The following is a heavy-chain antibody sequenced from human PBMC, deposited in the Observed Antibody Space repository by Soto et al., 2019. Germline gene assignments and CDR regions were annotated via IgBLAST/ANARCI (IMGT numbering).Heavy chain of an antibody. CDR3: ARVDWNPGAD. J-gene: IGHJ4*02. Sequence: EAQLVESGGGLVQPGGSLRLSCVASGLTFSDYFLHWVRQAPGKGPIWVSSIRSDGSGIEYADSVKGRFTISRDNAKNTLYLHMNSLRADDTAVYYCARVDWNPGADWGLGTLVTVSS. CDR2: IRSDGSGI. D-gene: IGHD1-1*01. V-gene: IGHV3-74*03. CDR1: GLTFSDYF.